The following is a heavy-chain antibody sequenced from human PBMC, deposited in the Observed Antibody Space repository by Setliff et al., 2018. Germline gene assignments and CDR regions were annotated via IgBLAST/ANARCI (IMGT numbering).Heavy chain of an antibody. D-gene: IGHD3-16*02. CDR1: GYTFTNYG. J-gene: IGHJ4*02. Sequence: ASVKVSCKTSGYTFTNYGITWVRQAPGQGLEWMGWINNYTGDTDYAPKFQGRVTVTRDTSVTTAYMDLTRLTSDDTAVYYCARGGSIYDHVWGSYRFVDSWGQGTLVTVSS. CDR2: INNYTGDT. V-gene: IGHV1-2*02. CDR3: ARGGSIYDHVWGSYRFVDS.